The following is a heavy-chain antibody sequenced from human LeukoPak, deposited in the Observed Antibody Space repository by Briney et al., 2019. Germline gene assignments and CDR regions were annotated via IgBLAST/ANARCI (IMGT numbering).Heavy chain of an antibody. V-gene: IGHV3-53*01. J-gene: IGHJ4*02. D-gene: IGHD2/OR15-2a*01. Sequence: GGSLRLSCTVSGFTVSSNSMSWVRQAPGKGLEWVSFIYSDNTHYSDSVKGRFTISRDNSKNTLYLQMNSLRAEDTAVYYCTTLYIDFRGGMGKPYWGQGTLVTVSS. CDR1: GFTVSSNS. CDR3: TTLYIDFRGGMGKPY. CDR2: IYSDNT.